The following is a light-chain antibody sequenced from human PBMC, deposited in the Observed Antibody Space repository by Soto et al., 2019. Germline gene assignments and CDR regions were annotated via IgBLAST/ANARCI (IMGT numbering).Light chain of an antibody. CDR1: NSDVGGHDY. Sequence: QSALTQPASVSGSPGQSITISCTGTNSDVGGHDYVSWYRQHPGKAPQLIIFNVRNRPSGVSDRFSGPKSGNTASLTISGLQVEDVADXYCSSWAXRXXPYXFGTG. V-gene: IGLV2-14*03. CDR3: SSWAXRXXPYX. J-gene: IGLJ1*01. CDR2: NVR.